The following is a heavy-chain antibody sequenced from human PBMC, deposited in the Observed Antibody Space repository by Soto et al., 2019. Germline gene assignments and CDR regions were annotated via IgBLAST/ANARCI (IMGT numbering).Heavy chain of an antibody. V-gene: IGHV5-51*01. Sequence: GESLKISCKGSGYSFTSYWIGWVRQMPGKGLEWMGIIYPGDSDTRYSPSFQGQVTISADKSISTAYLQWSSLKASDTAMYYCARPALITVAWDAFDIWGQGTMVTVSS. D-gene: IGHD6-19*01. J-gene: IGHJ3*02. CDR1: GYSFTSYW. CDR3: ARPALITVAWDAFDI. CDR2: IYPGDSDT.